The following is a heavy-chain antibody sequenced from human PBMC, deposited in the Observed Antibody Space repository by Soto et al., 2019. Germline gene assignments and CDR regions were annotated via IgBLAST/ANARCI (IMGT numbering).Heavy chain of an antibody. CDR2: INQGGSGE. V-gene: IGHV3-7*03. J-gene: IGHJ4*02. D-gene: IGHD2-21*02. CDR3: ARVRCSGGDCFYDY. CDR1: GFTSRSYW. Sequence: EVQLVESGGGLVQPGGSLRLSCGASGFTSRSYWMSWVGQAPGKGLEWVANINQGGSGEYYLDSVRGRFTISRDNAKNSLYLQMNSLRVDDTAMYFCARVRCSGGDCFYDYCGQGTLVTVSS.